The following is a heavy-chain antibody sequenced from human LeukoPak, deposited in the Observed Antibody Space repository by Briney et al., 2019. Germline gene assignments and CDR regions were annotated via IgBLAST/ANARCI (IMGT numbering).Heavy chain of an antibody. J-gene: IGHJ3*02. CDR2: MNPNSGNT. Sequence: ASVKVSCKASGYTFTSYDINRVRQATGQGLEWMGWMNPNSGNTGYAQKFQGRATMTRNTSISTAYMELSSLRSEDTAVYYCAWSGYYMGQTDDAFDIWGQGTMVTVSS. V-gene: IGHV1-8*01. D-gene: IGHD3-3*01. CDR1: GYTFTSYD. CDR3: AWSGYYMGQTDDAFDI.